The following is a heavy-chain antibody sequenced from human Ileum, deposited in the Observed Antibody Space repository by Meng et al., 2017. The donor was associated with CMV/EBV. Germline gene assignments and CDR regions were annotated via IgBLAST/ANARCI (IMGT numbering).Heavy chain of an antibody. CDR2: ISGSGGST. D-gene: IGHD3-9*01. J-gene: IGHJ6*02. CDR3: AKEQSYYDILTGYYGHGMDV. CDR1: GFTFSSYA. V-gene: IGHV3-23*01. Sequence: GESLKISCAASGFTFSSYAMSWVRQAPAKGLEWVSAISGSGGSTYYADSVKGRFTISRDNSKNTLYLQMNSLRAEDTAVYYCAKEQSYYDILTGYYGHGMDVWGQGTTVTVSS.